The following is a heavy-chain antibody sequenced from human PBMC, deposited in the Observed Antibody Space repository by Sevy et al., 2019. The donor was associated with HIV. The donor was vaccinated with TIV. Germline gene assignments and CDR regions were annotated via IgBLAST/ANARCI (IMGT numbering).Heavy chain of an antibody. D-gene: IGHD2-15*01. CDR3: ASFSGRRCSGGSCYLADAFDI. J-gene: IGHJ3*02. CDR2: IYYSGST. V-gene: IGHV4-59*01. Sequence: SETLPLTCTVSGGSISSYYWSWIRQPPGKGLEWIGYIYYSGSTNYNPSLKSRVTISVDTSKNQFSLKLSSVTAADTAVYYCASFSGRRCSGGSCYLADAFDIWGQGTMVTVSS. CDR1: GGSISSYY.